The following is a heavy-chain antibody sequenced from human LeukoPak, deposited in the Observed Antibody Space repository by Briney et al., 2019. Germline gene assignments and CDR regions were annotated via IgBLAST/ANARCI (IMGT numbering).Heavy chain of an antibody. D-gene: IGHD1-26*01. J-gene: IGHJ5*02. Sequence: ASVKGSCKASGYTFTSYAMHWVRQAPGQRLEWMGWINAGNGNTKYSQEFQGRVTITRDTSASTAYMELSSLRSEDTAVYYCATVYGVVGAVDPWGQGTLVTVSS. CDR1: GYTFTSYA. CDR3: ATVYGVVGAVDP. CDR2: INAGNGNT. V-gene: IGHV1-3*03.